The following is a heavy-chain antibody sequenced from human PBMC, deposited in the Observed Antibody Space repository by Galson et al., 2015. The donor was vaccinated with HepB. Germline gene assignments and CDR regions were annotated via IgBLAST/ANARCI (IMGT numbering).Heavy chain of an antibody. Sequence: SLRLSCAASGFTSSRNGMHWVRQAPGKGLEWVAVIWHDGSNSYYADSVKGRFTISRDNSKNTLYLQMNSLRAEDTAVYYCAREDADIAAMTLDHWGQGTLVTVFS. J-gene: IGHJ4*02. V-gene: IGHV3-33*08. D-gene: IGHD6-25*01. CDR2: IWHDGSNS. CDR3: AREDADIAAMTLDH. CDR1: GFTSSRNG.